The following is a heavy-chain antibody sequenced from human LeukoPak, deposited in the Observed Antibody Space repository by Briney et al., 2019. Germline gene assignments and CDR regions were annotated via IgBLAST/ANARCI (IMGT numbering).Heavy chain of an antibody. D-gene: IGHD6-6*01. CDR1: GFTFSSYA. J-gene: IGHJ4*02. CDR3: TTDIGQLGPRVYYFDY. V-gene: IGHV3-23*01. CDR2: ISGSGGST. Sequence: GGSLRLSCAASGFTFSSYAMSWVRQAPGKGLEWVSAISGSGGSTYYADSVKGRFTISRDNSKNTLYLQMNSLKTEDTAVYYCTTDIGQLGPRVYYFDYWGQGTLVTVSS.